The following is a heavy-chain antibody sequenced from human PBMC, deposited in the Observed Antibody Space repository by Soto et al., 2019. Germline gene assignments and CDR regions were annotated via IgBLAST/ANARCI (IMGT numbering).Heavy chain of an antibody. CDR1: GYTFTGYY. J-gene: IGHJ4*02. D-gene: IGHD4-17*01. Sequence: ASVKVSCKASGYTFTGYYMHWVRQAPGKGLEWMGWISAYNGNTNYAQKLQGRVTMTTDTSTSTAYMELRSLRSDDTAVYYCAWGDYGGDYFDYWGQGTLVTVSS. CDR3: AWGDYGGDYFDY. CDR2: ISAYNGNT. V-gene: IGHV1-18*04.